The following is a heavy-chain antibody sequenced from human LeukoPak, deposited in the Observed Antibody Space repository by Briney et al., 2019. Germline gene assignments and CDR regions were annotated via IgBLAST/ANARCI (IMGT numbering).Heavy chain of an antibody. CDR3: ARAYYYGSGSGQGMYV. CDR2: ISYDGSNK. CDR1: GFTFSSYA. J-gene: IGHJ6*02. Sequence: GGSLRLSCAASGFTFSSYAMHWVRQAPGKGLEWVAVISYDGSNKYYADSVKGRFTISRDNSKSTLYLQMNSLRAEDTAVYYCARAYYYGSGSGQGMYVWGQGTTVTVSS. D-gene: IGHD3-10*01. V-gene: IGHV3-30*04.